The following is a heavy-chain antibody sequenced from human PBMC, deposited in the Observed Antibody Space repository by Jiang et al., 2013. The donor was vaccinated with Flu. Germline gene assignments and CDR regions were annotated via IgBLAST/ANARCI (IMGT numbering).Heavy chain of an antibody. Sequence: KSRVTISVDTSKNQFSLKLSSVTAADTAVYYCARDQRYDFWSGTNNWFDPWGQGTLVTVSS. D-gene: IGHD3-3*01. V-gene: IGHV4-59*01. CDR3: ARDQRYDFWSGTNNWFDP. J-gene: IGHJ5*02.